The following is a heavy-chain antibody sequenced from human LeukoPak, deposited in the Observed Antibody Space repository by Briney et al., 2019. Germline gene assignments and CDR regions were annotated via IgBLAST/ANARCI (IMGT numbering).Heavy chain of an antibody. CDR3: ARDSRIAAAGTGY. CDR1: GDSISTSSYY. V-gene: IGHV4-39*02. Sequence: SETLSLTCSVSGDSISTSSYYWGWIRQPPGKGLEWIGTIYYSGSTYYNPSLTSRVTISVDTSKNQFSLKLSSVTAADTAVYYCARDSRIAAAGTGYWGQGTLVTVSS. D-gene: IGHD6-13*01. J-gene: IGHJ4*02. CDR2: IYYSGST.